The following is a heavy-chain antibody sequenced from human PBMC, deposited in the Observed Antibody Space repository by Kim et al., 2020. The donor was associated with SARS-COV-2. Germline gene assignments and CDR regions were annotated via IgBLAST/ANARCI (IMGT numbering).Heavy chain of an antibody. V-gene: IGHV4-39*01. CDR3: ARHDRIAARHPIDY. CDR1: GGSISSSSYY. J-gene: IGHJ4*02. Sequence: SETLSLTCTVSGGSISSSSYYWGWIRQPPGKGLEWIGSIYYSGSTYYNPSLKSRVTISVDTSKNQFSLKLSSVTAADTAVYYCARHDRIAARHPIDYWGQGTLVTVSS. D-gene: IGHD6-6*01. CDR2: IYYSGST.